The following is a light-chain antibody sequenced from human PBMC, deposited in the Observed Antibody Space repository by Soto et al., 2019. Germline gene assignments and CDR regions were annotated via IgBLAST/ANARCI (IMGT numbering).Light chain of an antibody. CDR1: QNVNKW. Sequence: DIQMTQSPSTLSASVGDRVTITCRASQNVNKWLAWFQQKPGKVPKLLIFDASSLESGVPSRFSGSGSGTDFTLTIGSLQPDDFATYYCQQYNSYSWTFGQGTKVDI. J-gene: IGKJ1*01. V-gene: IGKV1-5*01. CDR3: QQYNSYSWT. CDR2: DAS.